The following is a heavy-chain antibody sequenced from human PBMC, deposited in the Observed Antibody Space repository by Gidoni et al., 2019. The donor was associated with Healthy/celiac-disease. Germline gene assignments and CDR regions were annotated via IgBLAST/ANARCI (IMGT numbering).Heavy chain of an antibody. CDR3: ARSGLPAAMGVDYYYYGMDV. V-gene: IGHV3-33*01. J-gene: IGHJ6*02. CDR2: IWYDGSNK. D-gene: IGHD2-2*01. CDR1: GFTFSSYG. Sequence: QVQLVESGGGVVQPGRSLRLSCAASGFTFSSYGMHWVRQAPGKGLEWVAVIWYDGSNKYYADSVKGRFTISRDNSKNTLYLQMNSLRAEDTAVYYCARSGLPAAMGVDYYYYGMDVWGQGTTVTVSS.